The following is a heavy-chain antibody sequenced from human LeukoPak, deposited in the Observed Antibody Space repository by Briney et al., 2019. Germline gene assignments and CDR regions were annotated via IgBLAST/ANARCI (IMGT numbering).Heavy chain of an antibody. CDR2: INPDNGAT. J-gene: IGHJ4*02. D-gene: IGHD5-12*01. V-gene: IGHV1-2*04. CDR3: ESGAWLHPLYF. Sequence: ASVRVSCKASAYTFTVNYPQWLRQAPGQRLEWMGWINPDNGATDYSQKFQAWVTVIRDLSTSTTYMELNMLTSADTAIYFCESGAWLHPLYFWGQGTMVIVSS. CDR1: AYTFTVNY.